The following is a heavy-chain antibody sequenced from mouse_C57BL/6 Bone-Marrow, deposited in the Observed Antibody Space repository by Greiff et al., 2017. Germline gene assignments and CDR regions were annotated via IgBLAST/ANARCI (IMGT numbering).Heavy chain of an antibody. D-gene: IGHD1-1*01. V-gene: IGHV3-8*01. Sequence: VQLQQSGPGLAKPSQTLSLTCSVTGYSITSDYWNWIRKFPGNKLEYMGYISYSGSTYYNPSLKSRISITRDTSKNQYYLQLNSVTTEDTATYYCARLPTTVVATRYFDVWGTGTTVTVSS. CDR3: ARLPTTVVATRYFDV. CDR1: GYSITSDY. J-gene: IGHJ1*03. CDR2: ISYSGST.